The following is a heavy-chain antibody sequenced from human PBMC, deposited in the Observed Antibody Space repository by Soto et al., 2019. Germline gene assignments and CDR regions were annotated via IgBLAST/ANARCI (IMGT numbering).Heavy chain of an antibody. D-gene: IGHD1-1*01. V-gene: IGHV1-24*01. J-gene: IGHJ3*02. CDR2: FDPEDGET. CDR3: ATLGTPGTTRAFDI. Sequence: ASVKDSCKVSGYTLTELSMHWVRQAPGKGLEWMGGFDPEDGETIYAQKFQGRVIMTEDTSTDTAYMELSSLRSEDTAVYYCATLGTPGTTRAFDIWGQGTMVTVSS. CDR1: GYTLTELS.